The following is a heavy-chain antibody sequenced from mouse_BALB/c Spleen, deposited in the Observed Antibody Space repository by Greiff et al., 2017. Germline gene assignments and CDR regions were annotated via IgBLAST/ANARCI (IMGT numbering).Heavy chain of an antibody. CDR1: GYTFTSYW. CDR2: INPSNGRT. CDR3: ARGTTATCMDY. Sequence: QVQLQQPGAELVKPGASVKLSCKASGYTFTSYWMHWVKQRPGQGLEWIGEINPSNGRTNYNEKFKSKATLTVDKSSSTAYMQLSSLTSEDSAVYYCARGTTATCMDYWGQGTSVTVSS. J-gene: IGHJ4*01. D-gene: IGHD1-2*01. V-gene: IGHV1S81*02.